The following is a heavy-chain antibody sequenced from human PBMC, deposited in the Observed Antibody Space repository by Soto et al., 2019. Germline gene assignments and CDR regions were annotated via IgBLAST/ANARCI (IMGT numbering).Heavy chain of an antibody. CDR1: GFTFSRPW. J-gene: IGHJ4*02. D-gene: IGHD6-6*01. CDR3: TRDCQCSPSSPDS. Sequence: EVQLVESGGGLVQPGESLRLSCAASGFTFSRPWMTWVRQAPGKGLEWVASIKEDGSDKYYVDSVKGRFTISRDNAKNSLYLQMNSLKVEDTAVYYCTRDCQCSPSSPDSWGQGTVVTVSS. V-gene: IGHV3-7*01. CDR2: IKEDGSDK.